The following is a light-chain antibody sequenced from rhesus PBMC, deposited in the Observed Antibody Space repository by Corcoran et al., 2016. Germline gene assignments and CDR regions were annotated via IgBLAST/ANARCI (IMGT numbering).Light chain of an antibody. CDR2: YYPDSNK. Sequence: QPVLTQPTSLSASPGASARLTCTLNSGINVAGYSMFWYQQKPGSPPRYLLYYYPDSNKGQASGVPSRFSGSKDASANAGLLLISGLGSEDEADYYCASWHGRAYIFGPGTRLTVL. J-gene: IGLJ1*01. V-gene: IGLV5-69*01. CDR1: SGINVAGYS. CDR3: ASWHGRAYI.